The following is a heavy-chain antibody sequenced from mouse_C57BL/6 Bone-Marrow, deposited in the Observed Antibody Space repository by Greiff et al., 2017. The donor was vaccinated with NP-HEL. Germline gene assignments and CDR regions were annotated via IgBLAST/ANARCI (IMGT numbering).Heavy chain of an antibody. V-gene: IGHV1-9*01. D-gene: IGHD4-1*01. CDR1: GYTFTGYW. Sequence: VQLQQSGAELMKPGASVKLSCKATGYTFTGYWIEWVKQRPGHGLEWIGEILPGSGSTDSNEKFKGKATFTADTSSNTAYMQLSSLTTEDSAIYYCARSGDWGGAMDYWGQGTSVTVSS. CDR3: ARSGDWGGAMDY. J-gene: IGHJ4*01. CDR2: ILPGSGST.